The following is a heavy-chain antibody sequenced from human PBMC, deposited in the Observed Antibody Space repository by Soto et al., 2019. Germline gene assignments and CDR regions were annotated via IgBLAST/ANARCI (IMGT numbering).Heavy chain of an antibody. Sequence: EVQLVESGGGLVQPGRSLRLSCAASGFTFDDYAMHWVRQAPGKGPEWVSGISWNSGSIGYADSVKGRFTISRDNAKNSLYLQMNSLRAEDTALYYCAKLVGKRGVDYWGQGTLVTVSS. D-gene: IGHD3-10*01. J-gene: IGHJ4*02. CDR2: ISWNSGSI. CDR3: AKLVGKRGVDY. V-gene: IGHV3-9*01. CDR1: GFTFDDYA.